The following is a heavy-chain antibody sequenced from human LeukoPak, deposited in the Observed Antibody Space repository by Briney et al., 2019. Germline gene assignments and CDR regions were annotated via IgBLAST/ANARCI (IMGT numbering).Heavy chain of an antibody. CDR1: GYTFTGYY. CDR3: ARDRGVDYCSGGSCSHYYYYMDV. Sequence: ASVKVSCKASGYTFTGYYMHWVRQAPGQGFEWMGWINPNSGGTNYAQKFQGRVTMTRDTSISTAYMELNRLRSDDTAVYYCARDRGVDYCSGGSCSHYYYYMDVWGKGTTVTISS. V-gene: IGHV1-2*02. J-gene: IGHJ6*03. D-gene: IGHD2-15*01. CDR2: INPNSGGT.